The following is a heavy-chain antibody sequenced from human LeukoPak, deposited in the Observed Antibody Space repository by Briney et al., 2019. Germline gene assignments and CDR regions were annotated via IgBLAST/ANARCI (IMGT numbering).Heavy chain of an antibody. CDR1: GFTFSSYD. J-gene: IGHJ6*03. CDR2: IGTAGDT. D-gene: IGHD3-10*01. CDR3: ARHGSMTLIRGRLRYYYMDV. Sequence: GGSLRLSCAACGFTFSSYDMHWVRQATGKGLEWVSAIGTAGDTYYPGSVKGQFTISRENAKNSLYLQMNSLRAGDTAVYYCARHGSMTLIRGRLRYYYMDVWGKGTTVTISS. V-gene: IGHV3-13*03.